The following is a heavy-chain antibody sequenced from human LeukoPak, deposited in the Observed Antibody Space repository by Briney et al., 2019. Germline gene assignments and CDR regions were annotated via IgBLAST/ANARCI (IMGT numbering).Heavy chain of an antibody. CDR2: INHSGST. CDR1: GGSFSGYY. D-gene: IGHD3-10*02. V-gene: IGHV4-34*01. CDR3: ARELFGELSGYFDY. J-gene: IGHJ4*02. Sequence: SETLSLTCAVYGGSFSGYYWSWIRQPPGKGLEWIGEINHSGSTNYNPSLKSRVTISVDTSKNQFSLKLSSVTAADTAVYYCARELFGELSGYFDYWGQGTLITVSS.